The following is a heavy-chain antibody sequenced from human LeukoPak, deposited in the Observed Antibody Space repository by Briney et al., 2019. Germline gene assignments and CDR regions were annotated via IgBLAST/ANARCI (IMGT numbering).Heavy chain of an antibody. CDR2: GYSSGAS. CDR3: ARYASGSLDY. V-gene: IGHV4-61*02. Sequence: SETLSLTCTVSGGSISNDKYFWSWIRQPAGKGLEWIGRGYSSGASNYNPSLESRVTISLDTSNNQFSLKLSSVTAADMAVYYCARYASGSLDYWGQGTLVTVSS. D-gene: IGHD3-10*01. J-gene: IGHJ4*02. CDR1: GGSISNDKYF.